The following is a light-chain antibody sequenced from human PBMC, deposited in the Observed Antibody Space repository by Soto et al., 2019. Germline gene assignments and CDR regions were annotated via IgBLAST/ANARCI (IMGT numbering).Light chain of an antibody. CDR3: QQYKTYPWT. CDR2: KSS. V-gene: IGKV1-5*03. J-gene: IGKJ1*01. CDR1: QSISSW. Sequence: DIQRTQSPSTLSASVGDRVTITCRASQSISSWLAWYQQKPGRAPKLLIYKSSGLESGVPSRFSGSGYGTEFTLTISSLQPDDFATYSCQQYKTYPWTFGQGTKVEI.